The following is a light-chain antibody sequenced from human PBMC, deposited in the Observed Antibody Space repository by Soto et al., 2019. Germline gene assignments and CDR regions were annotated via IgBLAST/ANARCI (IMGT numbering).Light chain of an antibody. J-gene: IGKJ1*01. CDR2: DAS. CDR3: QQYSGYWT. CDR1: QSVSTR. Sequence: DIQMTQSPSSLSASVGDRVTIICRASQSVSTRLAWYQQKPGKAPKALIYDASSWAGGVPSRFTGSGSGTEFTLTINSLQPDDFATYYCQQYSGYWTFGQGTKVDIK. V-gene: IGKV1-5*02.